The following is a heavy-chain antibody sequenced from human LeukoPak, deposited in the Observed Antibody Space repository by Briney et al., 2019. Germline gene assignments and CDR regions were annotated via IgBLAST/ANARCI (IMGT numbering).Heavy chain of an antibody. D-gene: IGHD2-2*01. Sequence: GGSLRPFCAASGFTFSSYAMSWVRQAPGKGLEWVSSISGSGGSPIYADSVKGRFTISRDNSKSTLYLQMNSLRAEDTAIYYCARYCTSTSCAFEYWGQGTLVTVSS. J-gene: IGHJ4*02. CDR1: GFTFSSYA. CDR2: ISGSGGSP. CDR3: ARYCTSTSCAFEY. V-gene: IGHV3-23*01.